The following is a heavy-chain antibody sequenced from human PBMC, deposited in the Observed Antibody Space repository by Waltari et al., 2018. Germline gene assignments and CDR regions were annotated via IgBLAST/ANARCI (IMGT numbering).Heavy chain of an antibody. Sequence: EVQLVESGGGLVQPGGSLRLSCVPSGFPFRRPWISWLRQAPGKGLEWVANINEDESETFYADSVKGRFTISRDNAKNSLYLQMNSLRVEDTAYYYCARDMGIYTNYAAYWGQGTLVTVSS. CDR2: INEDESET. D-gene: IGHD4-4*01. J-gene: IGHJ4*02. CDR1: GFPFRRPW. CDR3: ARDMGIYTNYAAY. V-gene: IGHV3-7*01.